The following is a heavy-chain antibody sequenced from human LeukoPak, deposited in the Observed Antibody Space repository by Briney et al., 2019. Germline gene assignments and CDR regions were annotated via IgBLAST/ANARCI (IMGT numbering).Heavy chain of an antibody. CDR1: GFTFSSYG. CDR2: IRYVGSNK. Sequence: GGSLRLSCAASGFTFSSYGMHWVRQAPGKGLEWVAFIRYVGSNKYYADSVKGRFTISRDNAKNSLYLQMNSLRAEDTAVYYCARGAAGSSGYYYGYWGQGTLVTVSS. V-gene: IGHV3-30*02. D-gene: IGHD3-22*01. CDR3: ARGAAGSSGYYYGY. J-gene: IGHJ4*02.